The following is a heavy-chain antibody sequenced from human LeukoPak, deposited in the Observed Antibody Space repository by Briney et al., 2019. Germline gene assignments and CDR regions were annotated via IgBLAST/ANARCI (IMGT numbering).Heavy chain of an antibody. V-gene: IGHV3-7*01. D-gene: IGHD6-25*01. J-gene: IGHJ4*02. Sequence: GVSLRLSCAASGFTFSDYWMSWVRQAPGKGLKWVANINLDGSEKYYVDSVKGRFTVSRDNAKNSLYLQMNSLRVEDTAVYYCAKGHTATSGIYWGQGTLVTVSS. CDR1: GFTFSDYW. CDR3: AKGHTATSGIY. CDR2: INLDGSEK.